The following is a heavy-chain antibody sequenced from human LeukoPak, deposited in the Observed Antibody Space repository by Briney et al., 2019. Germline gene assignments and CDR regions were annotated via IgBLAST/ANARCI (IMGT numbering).Heavy chain of an antibody. V-gene: IGHV4-34*01. CDR1: GGSFSGYY. CDR3: ARVPCYDFWSGYPPYYDAFDI. Sequence: SETLSLTCAVYGGSFSGYYWSWIRQPPGKGLEWIGEINHSGSTNYNPSLKSRVTISVDTSKNQFSLKLSSVTAADTAVYYCARVPCYDFWSGYPPYYDAFDIWGQGTMVTVSS. CDR2: INHSGST. J-gene: IGHJ3*02. D-gene: IGHD3-3*01.